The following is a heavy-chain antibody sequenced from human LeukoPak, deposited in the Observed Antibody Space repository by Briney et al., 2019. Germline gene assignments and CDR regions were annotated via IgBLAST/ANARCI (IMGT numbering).Heavy chain of an antibody. Sequence: KSGPALVNPTQTLTLTCAFSGFSLTTRGVGVGWIRQPPGKALEWLALIYWDDDKRYSPSLKSRLTITKDTSKKQVVLTVTNLDPVDTATYYCARLAYYDNSGSSRPFDIWGQGTRVTVSS. CDR1: GFSLTTRGVG. CDR3: ARLAYYDNSGSSRPFDI. V-gene: IGHV2-5*02. D-gene: IGHD3-22*01. CDR2: IYWDDDK. J-gene: IGHJ3*02.